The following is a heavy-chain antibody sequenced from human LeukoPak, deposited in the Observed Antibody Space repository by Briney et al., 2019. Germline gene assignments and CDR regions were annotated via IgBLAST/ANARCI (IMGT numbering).Heavy chain of an antibody. CDR3: ARQAECAGGCHPHLDY. CDR1: RGSISSRNYC. D-gene: IGHD2-21*02. V-gene: IGHV4-39*01. Sequence: SSETLSLTSTVPRGSISSRNYCSGWVRHPPGKGLEWIANTYYSGSTYYNPSLKSRVTISVHTSKNQFSLKLTSMTAAATAVYFCARQAECAGGCHPHLDYRGQGNLVTVSS. J-gene: IGHJ4*02. CDR2: TYYSGST.